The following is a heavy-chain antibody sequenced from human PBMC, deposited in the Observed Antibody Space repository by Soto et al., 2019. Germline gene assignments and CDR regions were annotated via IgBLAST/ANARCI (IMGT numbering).Heavy chain of an antibody. CDR3: ARDFVPHSSGFPTAFDY. CDR1: GFTFSSYA. V-gene: IGHV3-30-3*01. Sequence: PGGSLRLSCAASGFTFSSYAMHWVRQAPGKGLEWVAVISYDGSNKYYADSVKGRFTISRDNSKNTLYLQMNSLRAEDTAVYYCARDFVPHSSGFPTAFDYWGQGTLVTVSS. CDR2: ISYDGSNK. D-gene: IGHD6-19*01. J-gene: IGHJ4*02.